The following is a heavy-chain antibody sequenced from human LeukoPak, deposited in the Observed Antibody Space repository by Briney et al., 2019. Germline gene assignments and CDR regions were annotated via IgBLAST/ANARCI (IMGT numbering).Heavy chain of an antibody. CDR3: ARVSSSSDFDY. J-gene: IGHJ4*02. D-gene: IGHD6-6*01. Sequence: PSETLSLTCTVSGGSISSYYWSWIRQPPGKGLEWIGYIYYSGSTNYNPSLKSRVTISVDTSKNQFSLKLNSVTAADTAVYYCARVSSSSDFDYWGQGTLVTVSS. CDR2: IYYSGST. CDR1: GGSISSYY. V-gene: IGHV4-59*01.